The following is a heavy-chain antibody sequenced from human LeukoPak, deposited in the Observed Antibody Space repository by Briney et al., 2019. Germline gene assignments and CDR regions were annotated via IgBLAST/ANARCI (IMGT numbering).Heavy chain of an antibody. D-gene: IGHD3-10*01. CDR2: IYTSGST. V-gene: IGHV4-4*07. CDR1: GGSFSGYY. CDR3: ARDTMGHFDY. Sequence: PSETLSLTCAVYGGSFSGYYWSWIRQPAGKGLEWIGRIYTSGSTNYNPSLKSRVTMSVDTSKNQFSLKLSSVTAADTAVYYCARDTMGHFDYWGQGTLVTVSS. J-gene: IGHJ4*02.